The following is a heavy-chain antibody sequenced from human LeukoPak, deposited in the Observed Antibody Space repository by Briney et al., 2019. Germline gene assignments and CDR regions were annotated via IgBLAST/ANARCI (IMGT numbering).Heavy chain of an antibody. CDR1: GYTFTSYG. CDR2: ISAYNGNT. Sequence: GASVKVSCKASGYTFTSYGISWVRQAPGQGLEWMGWISAYNGNTNYAQKLQGRVTMTTDTSTSTAYMELRSLRSDDTAVYYCARDGERYYDSSGYYYWGQGTLVTVSS. CDR3: ARDGERYYDSSGYYY. J-gene: IGHJ4*02. V-gene: IGHV1-18*01. D-gene: IGHD3-22*01.